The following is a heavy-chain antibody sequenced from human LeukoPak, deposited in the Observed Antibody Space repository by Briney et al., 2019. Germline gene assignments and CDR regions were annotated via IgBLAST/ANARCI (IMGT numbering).Heavy chain of an antibody. J-gene: IGHJ4*02. V-gene: IGHV4-59*01. CDR3: ARKGGHFDY. D-gene: IGHD2-15*01. Sequence: SETLSLTCTVSGGSISYYYWSWIRQSPGKGLEWVGYIYYNGSTNYNPSLKSRVTISVDMSKNQFSLKVTSVTAADTAIYYCARKGGHFDYWGQGTLVTVSS. CDR2: IYYNGST. CDR1: GGSISYYY.